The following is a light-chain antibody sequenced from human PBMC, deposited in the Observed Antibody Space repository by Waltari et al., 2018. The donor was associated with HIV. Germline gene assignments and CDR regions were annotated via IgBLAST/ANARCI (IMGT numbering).Light chain of an antibody. J-gene: IGLJ1*01. Sequence: QSVLTQPPSVSGAPGQRVTISCTGRSATIGAGYAVHWYQQLPGTAPNLLIYNNSNRPSGVPDRFSGSKSGTSASLAITGLQAEDEADYYCQSYDSSLSGSDVFGTGTKVTVL. CDR1: SATIGAGYA. CDR2: NNS. V-gene: IGLV1-40*01. CDR3: QSYDSSLSGSDV.